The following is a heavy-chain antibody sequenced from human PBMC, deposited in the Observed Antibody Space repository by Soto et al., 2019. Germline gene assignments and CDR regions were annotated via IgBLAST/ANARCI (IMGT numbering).Heavy chain of an antibody. V-gene: IGHV1-3*01. Sequence: ASVKVSCKASGYTITSYAMHWVRQAPGQRLEWMGCINAGNGNTEYSQKFQGRVTITRDTSASTAHMELSSLRSEDTAVYYCASFSKVYYYYGMDVWGQGTTVTVSS. CDR2: INAGNGNT. CDR3: ASFSKVYYYYGMDV. CDR1: GYTITSYA. J-gene: IGHJ6*02.